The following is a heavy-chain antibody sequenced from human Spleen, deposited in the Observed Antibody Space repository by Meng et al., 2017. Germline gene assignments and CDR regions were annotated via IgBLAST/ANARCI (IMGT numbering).Heavy chain of an antibody. Sequence: ASVKVSCKASGYTFTDYFIHWVRQAPGQGLEWMGRINPNSANSGGTSYAQKFQGRITMTRDTSINTAYMELSNLRSDDTAVYYCARSNWNDPNDYWGQGTLVTVSS. V-gene: IGHV1-2*06. D-gene: IGHD1-1*01. J-gene: IGHJ4*02. CDR3: ARSNWNDPNDY. CDR1: GYTFTDYF. CDR2: INPNSANSGGT.